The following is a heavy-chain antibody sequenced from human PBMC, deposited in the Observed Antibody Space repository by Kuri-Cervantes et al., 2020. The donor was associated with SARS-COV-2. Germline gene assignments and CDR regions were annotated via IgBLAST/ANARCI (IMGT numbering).Heavy chain of an antibody. CDR2: INPSGGST. D-gene: IGHD2-15*01. V-gene: IGHV1-46*01. CDR3: ARDACSGYDY. CDR1: GYTFTGYY. Sequence: ASVKVSCKASGYTFTGYYMHWVRQAPGQGLEWMGRINPSGGSTSYAQKFQGRVTMTRDTSTSTVYMELSSLRSEDTAVYYCARDACSGYDYWGQGTLVTVSS. J-gene: IGHJ4*02.